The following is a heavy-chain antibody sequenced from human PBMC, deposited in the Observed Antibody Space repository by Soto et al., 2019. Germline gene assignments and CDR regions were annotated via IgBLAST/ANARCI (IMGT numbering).Heavy chain of an antibody. CDR2: ISSSSSYI. J-gene: IGHJ1*01. CDR3: ARDLNTVTTAYFHH. Sequence: GGSLRLSCAASGFTFNTYSMNWVRQAPGKGLEWVSSISSSSSYIYYADSVKGRFTISRDNAKHSLYLQMNSLRAEDTAVYYCARDLNTVTTAYFHHWGQGTLVTVSS. V-gene: IGHV3-21*01. D-gene: IGHD4-17*01. CDR1: GFTFNTYS.